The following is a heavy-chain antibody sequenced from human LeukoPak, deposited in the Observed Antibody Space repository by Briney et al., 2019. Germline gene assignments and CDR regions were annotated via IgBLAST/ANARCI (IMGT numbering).Heavy chain of an antibody. J-gene: IGHJ4*02. D-gene: IGHD3-10*01. V-gene: IGHV3-33*01. CDR1: GFSFSSYG. CDR2: IWYDGSNP. CDR3: ARFVGSDYTGSFDL. Sequence: GGSLRLSCAGSGFSFSSYGMHWVRQAPGKGLEWLGYIWYDGSNPDYVDPVKGRFTISRDNSKNTVYLQMNSLRAEDTAVYHCARFVGSDYTGSFDLWGQGTPATVSS.